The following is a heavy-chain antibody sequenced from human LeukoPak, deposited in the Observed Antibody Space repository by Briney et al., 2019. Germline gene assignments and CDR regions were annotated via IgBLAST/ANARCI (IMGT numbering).Heavy chain of an antibody. V-gene: IGHV4-59*12. D-gene: IGHD2-2*01. CDR2: IYYSGST. CDR1: GGSISSYY. Sequence: SETLSLTCTVSGGSISSYYWSWIRQPPGKGLEWIGYIYYSGSTNYNPSLKSRVTISVDTSKNQFSLKLSSVTAADTAVYYCARGCSSTSCPGDYWGQGTLVTVSS. J-gene: IGHJ4*02. CDR3: ARGCSSTSCPGDY.